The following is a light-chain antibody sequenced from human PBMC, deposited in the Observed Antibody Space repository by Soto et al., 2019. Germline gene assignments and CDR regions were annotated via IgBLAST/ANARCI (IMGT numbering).Light chain of an antibody. CDR3: QVWDGEAARGI. CDR2: YDD. CDR1: DIGSRY. V-gene: IGLV3-21*04. Sequence: SYVLTQPPSVSVTPGRAATVTCGGVDIGSRYVHWYQQKPGQAPVLIIYYDDERPSGIPGRFSGSSSGNTATLTITRVEAADEADYYCQVWDGEAARGIFGGGTKVTVL. J-gene: IGLJ2*01.